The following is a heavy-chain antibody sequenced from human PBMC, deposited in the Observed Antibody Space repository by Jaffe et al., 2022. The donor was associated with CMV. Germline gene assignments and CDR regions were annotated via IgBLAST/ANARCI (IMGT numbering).Heavy chain of an antibody. Sequence: QVQLVQSGAEVKKPGASVKVSCKASGYTFTSYGISWVRQAPGQGLEWMGWISAYNGNTNYAQKLQGRVTMTTDTSTSTAYMELRSLRSDDTAVYYCARVSEPQPYYYYYYYMDVWGKGTTVTVSS. CDR2: ISAYNGNT. CDR3: ARVSEPQPYYYYYYYMDV. J-gene: IGHJ6*03. CDR1: GYTFTSYG. V-gene: IGHV1-18*04.